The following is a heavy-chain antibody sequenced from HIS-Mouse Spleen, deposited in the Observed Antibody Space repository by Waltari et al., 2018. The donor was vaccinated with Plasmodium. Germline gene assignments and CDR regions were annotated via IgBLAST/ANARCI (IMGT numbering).Heavy chain of an antibody. CDR3: ARDGGSGWFSDY. CDR1: GFTFSSYA. V-gene: IGHV3-30*04. J-gene: IGHJ4*02. D-gene: IGHD6-19*01. Sequence: QVQLVESGGGVVQPGRSLRLSCAASGFTFSSYAMHWVRQAPGKVLELVAVISYDGSNKYYADSVKGRFTISRDNSKNTLYLQMNSLRAEDTAVYYCARDGGSGWFSDYWGQGTLVTVSS. CDR2: ISYDGSNK.